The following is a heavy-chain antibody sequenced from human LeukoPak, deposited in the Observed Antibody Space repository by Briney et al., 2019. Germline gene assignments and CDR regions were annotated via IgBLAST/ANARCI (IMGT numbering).Heavy chain of an antibody. CDR3: AKDHTYYDFWSGYED. CDR2: ISGSGYST. J-gene: IGHJ4*02. D-gene: IGHD3-3*01. V-gene: IGHV3-23*01. Sequence: GGSLRLSCAASGFTVSSNYMSWVRQAPGKGLEWVSAISGSGYSTYYADSVKGRFTISRDNSKNTLYLQMNSLRAEDTAVYYCAKDHTYYDFWSGYEDWGQGTLVTVSS. CDR1: GFTVSSNY.